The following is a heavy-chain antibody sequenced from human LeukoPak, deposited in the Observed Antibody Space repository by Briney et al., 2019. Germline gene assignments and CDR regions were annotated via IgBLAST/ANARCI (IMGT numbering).Heavy chain of an antibody. CDR3: ARGYGDYDY. V-gene: IGHV3-48*01. CDR1: GFTFSTYA. J-gene: IGHJ4*02. D-gene: IGHD4-17*01. CDR2: ISSRTSTI. Sequence: GGSLRLSCAASGFTFSTYAMNWVRQAPGKGLEWVSYISSRTSTIYNADSVKGRFTISRDNAKNSLYLQMNSLRAEDTAVYYCARGYGDYDYWGQGTLVTVSS.